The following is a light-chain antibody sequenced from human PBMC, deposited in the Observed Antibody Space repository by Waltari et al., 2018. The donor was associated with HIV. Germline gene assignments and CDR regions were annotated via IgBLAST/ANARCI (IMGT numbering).Light chain of an antibody. V-gene: IGLV1-47*01. Sequence: QSVLTQPPSASGTPGQRVTISCSGSSSNIGRNYVYWYQQLPGTAPKLLIYTNNQLPSGVPDRFSGSKSGTSASLAISGLRSEDEADYYCAAWDASLSVVFGGGTKLTVL. J-gene: IGLJ2*01. CDR2: TNN. CDR3: AAWDASLSVV. CDR1: SSNIGRNY.